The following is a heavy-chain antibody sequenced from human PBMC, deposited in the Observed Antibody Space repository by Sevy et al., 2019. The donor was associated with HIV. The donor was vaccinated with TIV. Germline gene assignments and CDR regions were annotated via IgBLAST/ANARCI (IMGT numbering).Heavy chain of an antibody. CDR1: GFTFTSSA. CDR3: ATESRGYCSGGSCSVDNGMDV. CDR2: IVVGSGHT. Sequence: ASVKVSCKPSGFTFTSSAVQWVRQARGQRLEWIGWIVVGSGHTNYAQNFQERVKITRDMSTNTAYMELSSLPSEDTAVYYCATESRGYCSGGSCSVDNGMDVWGQGTTVTVSS. V-gene: IGHV1-58*01. J-gene: IGHJ6*02. D-gene: IGHD2-15*01.